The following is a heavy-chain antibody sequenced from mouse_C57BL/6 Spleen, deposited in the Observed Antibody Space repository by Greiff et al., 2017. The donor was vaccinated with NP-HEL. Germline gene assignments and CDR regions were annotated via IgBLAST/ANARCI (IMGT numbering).Heavy chain of an antibody. D-gene: IGHD2-14*01. Sequence: QVQLQQPGAELVKPGASVKMSCKASGYTFTSYWITWVKQRPGQGLEWIGDIYPGSGSTNYNEKFKSKATLTVDTSSSTAYMQLSSLTSEDSAVYYCARVEYRTWYFDGWGTGTTVTVSS. CDR3: ARVEYRTWYFDG. CDR2: IYPGSGST. CDR1: GYTFTSYW. J-gene: IGHJ1*03. V-gene: IGHV1-55*01.